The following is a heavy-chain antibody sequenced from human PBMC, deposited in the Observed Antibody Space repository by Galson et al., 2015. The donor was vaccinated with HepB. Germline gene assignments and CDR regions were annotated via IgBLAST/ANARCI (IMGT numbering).Heavy chain of an antibody. CDR1: GFTVSSNH. Sequence: SLRLSCAASGFTVSSNHMSWVRQAPGKGLECVSVIYSGGSTYYADSVKGRFTISRDNSKNTLYLQMNSLRAEDTAVYYCARDQRGDYGDYYYYGMDVWGQGTTVTVSS. CDR3: ARDQRGDYGDYYYYGMDV. V-gene: IGHV3-53*01. J-gene: IGHJ6*02. CDR2: IYSGGST. D-gene: IGHD4-17*01.